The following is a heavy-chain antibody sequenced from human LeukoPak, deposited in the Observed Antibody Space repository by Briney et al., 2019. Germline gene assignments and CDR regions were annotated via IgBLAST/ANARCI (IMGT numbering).Heavy chain of an antibody. CDR3: ARERDDYNFFDY. J-gene: IGHJ4*02. Sequence: TGGSLRLSCAVSGFNFDSCWMSWVRQAPGKGLEWVANIKQDGSEKYYVDSVKGRFTISRDNAKKSLYLQMNSLRAEDTAVYYCARERDDYNFFDYWGQGTLVTVSS. D-gene: IGHD5-24*01. CDR2: IKQDGSEK. V-gene: IGHV3-7*04. CDR1: GFNFDSCW.